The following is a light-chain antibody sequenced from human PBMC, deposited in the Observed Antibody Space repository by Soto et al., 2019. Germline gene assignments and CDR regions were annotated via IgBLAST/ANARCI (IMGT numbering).Light chain of an antibody. CDR3: QQYNNWPIT. J-gene: IGKJ5*01. V-gene: IGKV3-15*01. CDR2: GAS. CDR1: QSVNSN. Sequence: EIVMTQSPATLSVSPGERATLSCRASQSVNSNLAWYQQKPGQAPRLLIYGASTGATGIPARFSGSGSGTEFTLTISSLQSEDFEIYYCQQYNNWPITFGQGTRLEIK.